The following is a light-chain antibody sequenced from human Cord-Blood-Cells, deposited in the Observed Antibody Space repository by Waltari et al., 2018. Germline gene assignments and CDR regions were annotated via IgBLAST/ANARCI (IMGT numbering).Light chain of an antibody. J-gene: IGKJ1*01. V-gene: IGKV3-15*01. CDR1: QRVSSN. Sequence: ELVMTQSPATLSVSPGERATPSCRASQRVSSNLAWYQQNPGQAPRLLIYGASTRATGIPARFSGSGSWTECNLSIRSLESEEFAVYYCRQYNNWWTFGQGPKVEIK. CDR3: RQYNNWWT. CDR2: GAS.